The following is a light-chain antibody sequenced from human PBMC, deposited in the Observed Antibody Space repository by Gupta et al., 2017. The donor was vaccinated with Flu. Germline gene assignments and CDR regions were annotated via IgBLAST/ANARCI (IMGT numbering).Light chain of an antibody. Sequence: STLSASVGDRVTITCRASQSISSWLAWYQQKPGKAPKLLIYKASSLESGVPSRFSGSGSGTEFTLTISSLQPDDFATYYCQQDNSYPLTFGGGTKVEIK. J-gene: IGKJ4*01. V-gene: IGKV1-5*03. CDR3: QQDNSYPLT. CDR1: QSISSW. CDR2: KAS.